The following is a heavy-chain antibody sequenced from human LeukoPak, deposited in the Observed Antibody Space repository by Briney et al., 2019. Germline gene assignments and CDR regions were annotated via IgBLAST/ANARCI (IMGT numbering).Heavy chain of an antibody. CDR2: INPNSGGT. CDR1: GYTFTGCY. Sequence: GASVTVSCKASGYTFTGCYMHWVRQAPGQGLEWMGWINPNSGGTNYAQKFQGRVTMTRDTSISTAYMELSRLRSDDTAVYYGARAELLRGVIYYGMDVWGQGTTVTVSS. J-gene: IGHJ6*02. D-gene: IGHD3-10*01. V-gene: IGHV1-2*02. CDR3: ARAELLRGVIYYGMDV.